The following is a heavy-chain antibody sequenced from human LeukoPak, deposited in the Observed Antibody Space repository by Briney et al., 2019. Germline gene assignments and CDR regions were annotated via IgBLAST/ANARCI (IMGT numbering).Heavy chain of an antibody. CDR2: INPSGGST. CDR1: GYTFTSYY. D-gene: IGHD5-18*01. CDR3: ARSGYSYGCVGGFDP. V-gene: IGHV1-46*01. J-gene: IGHJ5*02. Sequence: ASVKVSCKASGYTFTSYYMRWVRQAPGQGLEWMGIINPSGGSTSYAQKFQGRVTITTDESTSTAYMELSSLRSEDTAVYGCARSGYSYGCVGGFDPWGQGTLVTVSS.